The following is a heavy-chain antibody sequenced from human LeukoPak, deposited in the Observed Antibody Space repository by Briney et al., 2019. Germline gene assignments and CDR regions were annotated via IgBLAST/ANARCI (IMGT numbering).Heavy chain of an antibody. CDR1: GYTLTELS. CDR3: ATLTQLAGVTAIWGNWFDP. Sequence: RGASVKVSCKVSGYTLTELSMHWVRQAPGKGLEWMGGFDPEDGKTIYAQKFQGRVTMTEDTSTDTAYMELSSLRSEDTAVYCCATLTQLAGVTAIWGNWFDPWGQGTLVTVSS. J-gene: IGHJ5*02. D-gene: IGHD2-21*02. V-gene: IGHV1-24*01. CDR2: FDPEDGKT.